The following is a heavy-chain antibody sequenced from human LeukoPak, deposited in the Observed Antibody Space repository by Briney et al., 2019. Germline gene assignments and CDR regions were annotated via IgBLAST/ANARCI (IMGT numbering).Heavy chain of an antibody. D-gene: IGHD5-12*01. V-gene: IGHV4-59*01. CDR2: IYYSGST. CDR1: GGSISSYY. J-gene: IGHJ4*02. CDR3: ARGGAYWHEATGFFDY. Sequence: SETLSLTCTVSGGSISSYYWSWIRQPPGKGLEWIGYIYYSGSTNYNPSLKSRVTISVDTSKNQFSLKLSSVTAADTAVYYCARGGAYWHEATGFFDYWGQGTLVTVSS.